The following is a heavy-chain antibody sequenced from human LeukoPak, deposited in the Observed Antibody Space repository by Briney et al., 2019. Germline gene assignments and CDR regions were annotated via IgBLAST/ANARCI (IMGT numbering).Heavy chain of an antibody. D-gene: IGHD1-26*01. CDR3: AGVWGAIDY. V-gene: IGHV1-8*01. Sequence: ASVKVSCKTSGYTFTNYDINWVRQAAGQGLEWMGWMNPKSGNTGSAQRFQGRVTMTRGTSISTAYMELSSLRSEDTAVYYCAGVWGAIDYWGQGTLVTVSA. J-gene: IGHJ4*02. CDR2: MNPKSGNT. CDR1: GYTFTNYD.